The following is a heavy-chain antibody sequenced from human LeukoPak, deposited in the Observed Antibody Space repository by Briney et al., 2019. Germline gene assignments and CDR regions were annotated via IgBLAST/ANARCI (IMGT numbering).Heavy chain of an antibody. J-gene: IGHJ4*02. Sequence: GGSLRLSRVDSGLSFATYWMSWVRQAPGKGLEWVANINRDGSEKYYVDSVKGRFTISRDNAKNSLYLQMNSLRAEDTAVYYCASEIRYYSGGTCYSDYFDNWGQGTLVTVSS. CDR3: ASEIRYYSGGTCYSDYFDN. CDR1: GLSFATYW. D-gene: IGHD2-15*01. V-gene: IGHV3-7*01. CDR2: INRDGSEK.